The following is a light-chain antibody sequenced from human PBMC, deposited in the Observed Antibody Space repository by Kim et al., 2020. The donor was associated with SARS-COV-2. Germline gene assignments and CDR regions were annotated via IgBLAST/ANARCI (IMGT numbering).Light chain of an antibody. CDR1: SRRSYY. V-gene: IGLV3-19*01. CDR3: NSRDSSGNHLV. J-gene: IGLJ3*02. Sequence: AFGQTVRITFQGDSRRSYYASWYQQKPGQAPVLVIYGKNNRPSGIPDRFSGSSSGNTASWTISGAQAEDEADYYCNSRDSSGNHLVFGGGTQLTVL. CDR2: GKN.